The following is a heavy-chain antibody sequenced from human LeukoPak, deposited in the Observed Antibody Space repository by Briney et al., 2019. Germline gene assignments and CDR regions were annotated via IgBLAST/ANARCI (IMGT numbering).Heavy chain of an antibody. CDR3: ARGGSTYFQH. CDR2: IHSDGSST. V-gene: IGHV3-74*01. J-gene: IGHJ1*01. D-gene: IGHD5/OR15-5a*01. CDR1: GFTFSSHW. Sequence: GGSLRLSCVASGFTFSSHWMHWVRQAPGKGLVWVSRIHSDGSSTNYADSVKGRHTISRDNAKNTLFLQMNSLRAEDTAVYYCARGGSTYFQHWGQGTLVTVSS.